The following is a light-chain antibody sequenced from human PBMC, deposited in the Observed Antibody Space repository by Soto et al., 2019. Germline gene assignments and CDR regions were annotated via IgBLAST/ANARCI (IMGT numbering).Light chain of an antibody. CDR2: AAS. CDR3: QQLESYPST. Sequence: DIQMTQSPSSLSASVGDRVTISCRASQSIVGYLTWYQHLPGKAPRLLIYAASTRQSGVPARFSGSGSGTDFTLTISSLQPEDFATYYCQQLESYPSTFGGGTKVDI. J-gene: IGKJ4*01. CDR1: QSIVGY. V-gene: IGKV1-9*01.